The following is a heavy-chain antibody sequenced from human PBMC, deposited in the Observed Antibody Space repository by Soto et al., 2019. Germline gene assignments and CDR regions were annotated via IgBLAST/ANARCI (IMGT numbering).Heavy chain of an antibody. J-gene: IGHJ6*02. CDR2: IWYDGSNK. D-gene: IGHD1-26*01. V-gene: IGHV3-33*01. Sequence: QVQLVESGGGVVQPGRSLRLSCAASGFTFSSYGMHWVRQAPGKGLEWVAVIWYDGSNKYNADSVKGRFTISRDNSKNTLYLQMNSLRAEDTAVYYCARGWELISYGMDVWGQGTTVTVSS. CDR1: GFTFSSYG. CDR3: ARGWELISYGMDV.